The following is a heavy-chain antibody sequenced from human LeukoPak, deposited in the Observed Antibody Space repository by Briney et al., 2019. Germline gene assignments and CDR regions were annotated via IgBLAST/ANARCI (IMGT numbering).Heavy chain of an antibody. D-gene: IGHD6-13*01. Sequence: GGSLRLSCAASGFTFSSYGMHWVRQAPGKGLEWVAVIWYAGSNKYYADSVKGRFTISRDNSKNTLYLQMNSLRAEDTAVYYCARGRARIAAAGTGENNWFDPWGQGTLVTVSS. J-gene: IGHJ5*02. CDR2: IWYAGSNK. CDR1: GFTFSSYG. CDR3: ARGRARIAAAGTGENNWFDP. V-gene: IGHV3-33*01.